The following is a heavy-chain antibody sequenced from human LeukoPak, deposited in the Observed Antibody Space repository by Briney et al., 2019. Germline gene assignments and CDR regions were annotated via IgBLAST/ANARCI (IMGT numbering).Heavy chain of an antibody. Sequence: GGSLRLSCAASGLTFIDAWMAWVRQAPGKGLEWVSSISSSSSYIYYADSVKGRFTISRDNAKNSLYLQMNSLRAEDTAVYYCARDYYDSSGYALFDYWGQGTLVTVSS. V-gene: IGHV3-21*01. D-gene: IGHD3-22*01. J-gene: IGHJ4*02. CDR1: GLTFIDAW. CDR3: ARDYYDSSGYALFDY. CDR2: ISSSSSYI.